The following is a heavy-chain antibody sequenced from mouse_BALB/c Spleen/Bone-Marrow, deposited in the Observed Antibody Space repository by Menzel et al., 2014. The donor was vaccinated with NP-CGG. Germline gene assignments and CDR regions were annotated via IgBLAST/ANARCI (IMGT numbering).Heavy chain of an antibody. D-gene: IGHD4-1*01. CDR1: GFTFSSFG. V-gene: IGHV5-17*02. CDR3: TRGGNWDDFDV. CDR2: ISSGSTAI. J-gene: IGHJ1*01. Sequence: VQLKESGGGLVQPGGSRKLSCAASGFTFSSFGMHWVRQAPEKGLEWVAYISSGSTAIFYADTVKGRFTISRDNPKXTLFLQMTSLRSEDTAMYYCTRGGNWDDFDVWGAGTTVTVSS.